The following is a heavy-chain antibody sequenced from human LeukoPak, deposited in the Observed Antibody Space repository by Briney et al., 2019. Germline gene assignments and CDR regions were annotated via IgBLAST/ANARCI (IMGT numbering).Heavy chain of an antibody. J-gene: IGHJ3*02. CDR2: IKQDGSEK. V-gene: IGHV3-7*04. CDR3: ARDWQWQQLDGDAFDI. Sequence: GGSLRLSCAASGFTFSGYWMSWVRQAPGKGLEWVANIKQDGSEKYYVDSVKSRFTISRDNAKNSLFLQMNSLRAEDTAVYYCARDWQWQQLDGDAFDILGQGTMVTVSS. CDR1: GFTFSGYW. D-gene: IGHD6-13*01.